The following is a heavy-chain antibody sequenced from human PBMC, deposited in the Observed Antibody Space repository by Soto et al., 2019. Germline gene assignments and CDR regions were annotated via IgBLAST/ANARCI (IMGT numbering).Heavy chain of an antibody. Sequence: GSLRLSCAVAGYTFGNHWMHWVRQAPGKGLEWVSRMNSDGSLINYADSVKGRFTVSRDNARNTLYLQMNSLRVEDTAVYYCATAEVDYWGPGTLVTVSS. CDR2: MNSDGSLI. V-gene: IGHV3-74*01. CDR3: ATAEVDY. CDR1: GYTFGNHW. J-gene: IGHJ4*02.